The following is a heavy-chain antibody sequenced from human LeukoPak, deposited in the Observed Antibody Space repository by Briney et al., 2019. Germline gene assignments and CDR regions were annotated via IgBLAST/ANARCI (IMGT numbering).Heavy chain of an antibody. V-gene: IGHV1-46*01. CDR2: INPSGGST. Sequence: ASVKVSCKASGYTFTTYYMHWVRQAPGQGLEWMGIINPSGGSTTYAQNFQGRVTMTRDTSTSAVYMEVSSLRSEDTAVYYCARQLGIVVVPDYWGQGTLVTVSS. CDR1: GYTFTTYY. CDR3: ARQLGIVVVPDY. J-gene: IGHJ4*02. D-gene: IGHD2-2*03.